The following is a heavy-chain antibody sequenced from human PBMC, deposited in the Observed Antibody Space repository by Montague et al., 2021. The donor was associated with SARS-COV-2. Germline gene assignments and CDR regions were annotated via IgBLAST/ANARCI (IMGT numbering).Heavy chain of an antibody. J-gene: IGHJ4*02. Sequence: SETLSLTCTVSNYSVSSGYYWSWIRQFPGKGLEWFGFKFHSGSTYYNQPPQSRVITSVDTSKNQVSLKLRSVSAADTAVYYCARGVVGPTVLFLEYWGQGILVAVSS. D-gene: IGHD1-26*01. CDR1: NYSVSSGYY. CDR2: KFHSGST. CDR3: ARGVVGPTVLFLEY. V-gene: IGHV4-38-2*02.